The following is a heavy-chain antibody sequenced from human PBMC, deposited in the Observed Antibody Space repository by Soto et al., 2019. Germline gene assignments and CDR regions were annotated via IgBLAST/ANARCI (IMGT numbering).Heavy chain of an antibody. Sequence: GESLKISCKGSGYSFTSYWISWVRQMPGKGLEWMGRIDPSDSYTNYSPSFQGHVTISADKSISTAYLQWNSLKASDTAMYYCARRAVVPATVGYYYGMDVWGQGTTVTVSS. CDR1: GYSFTSYW. D-gene: IGHD2-2*01. J-gene: IGHJ6*02. V-gene: IGHV5-10-1*01. CDR3: ARRAVVPATVGYYYGMDV. CDR2: IDPSDSYT.